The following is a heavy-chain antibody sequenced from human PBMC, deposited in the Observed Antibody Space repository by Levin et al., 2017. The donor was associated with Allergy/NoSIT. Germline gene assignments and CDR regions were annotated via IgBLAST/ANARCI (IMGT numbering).Heavy chain of an antibody. CDR2: IYYNFST. CDR3: AREPDAFDI. V-gene: IGHV4-61*01. Sequence: ESLKISCTVSGVSVTSGSYYWSWVRQPPGKGLEWIGYIYYNFSTNYNPSLKSRVTMSVDTSNNQFSLRLSSVTAADTAMYYCAREPDAFDIWGQGTMVTVSS. J-gene: IGHJ3*02. CDR1: GVSVTSGSYY.